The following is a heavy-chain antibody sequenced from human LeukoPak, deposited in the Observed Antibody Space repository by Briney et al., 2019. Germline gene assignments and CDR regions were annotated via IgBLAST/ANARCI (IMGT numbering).Heavy chain of an antibody. CDR3: AKSCTRIAVAVGGFFDY. V-gene: IGHV3-23*01. D-gene: IGHD6-19*01. CDR1: GFTFSSYA. Sequence: GSLRLSCAASGFTFSSYAMSWVRQAPGKGLEWVSATSGSGGSTYYADSVKGRFTISRDNSKNTLYLQMNSLRAEDTGVYYCAKSCTRIAVAVGGFFDYWGQGTLVTVSS. J-gene: IGHJ4*02. CDR2: TSGSGGST.